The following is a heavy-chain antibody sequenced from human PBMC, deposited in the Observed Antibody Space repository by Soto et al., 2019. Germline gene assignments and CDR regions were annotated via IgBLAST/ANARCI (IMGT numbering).Heavy chain of an antibody. CDR2: IIPSGGST. Sequence: ASVKVSCKASGYTFTNYGISWVRQAPGQGLEWMGIIIPSGGSTSYAQKFQGRVTMTTDTSTSTVYMELSSLRSEDTAVYYCARTYGDYEYWFDPWGQGTLVTVSS. V-gene: IGHV1-46*01. D-gene: IGHD4-17*01. J-gene: IGHJ5*02. CDR3: ARTYGDYEYWFDP. CDR1: GYTFTNYG.